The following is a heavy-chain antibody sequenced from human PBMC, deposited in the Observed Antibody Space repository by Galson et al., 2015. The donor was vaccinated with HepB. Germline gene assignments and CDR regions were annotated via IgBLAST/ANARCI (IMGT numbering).Heavy chain of an antibody. CDR3: ARCGPVYDFWSGYLPCYFDY. CDR1: GFTFSSYA. Sequence: SLRLSCAASGFTFSSYAMSWVRQAPGKGLECVSTISGGGGSNKYYADSVKGRFTISRDNSKNTLYLQMNSLRAEDTAVYYCARCGPVYDFWSGYLPCYFDYWGQGTLVTVSS. D-gene: IGHD3-3*01. CDR2: ISGGGGSNK. J-gene: IGHJ4*02. V-gene: IGHV3-23*01.